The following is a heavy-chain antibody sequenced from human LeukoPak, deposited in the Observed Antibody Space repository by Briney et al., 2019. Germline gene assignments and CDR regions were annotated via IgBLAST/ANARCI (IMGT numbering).Heavy chain of an antibody. CDR1: RYSISGGYS. V-gene: IGHV4-38-2*02. CDR3: ARIDNETPHS. J-gene: IGHJ4*02. Sequence: PFETLSLTCTVSRYSISGGYSGGWIRQPPGKRLEWIGRFYHSGSTYYNPSLKIRVTISLDTSKNQFSRKLSSVTAADPAVYYCARIDNETPHSWGQGTLVTVS. CDR2: FYHSGST. D-gene: IGHD2-8*01.